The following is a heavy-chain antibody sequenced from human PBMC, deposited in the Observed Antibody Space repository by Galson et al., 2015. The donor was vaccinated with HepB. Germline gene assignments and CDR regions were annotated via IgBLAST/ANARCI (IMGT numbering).Heavy chain of an antibody. Sequence: SLRLSCAASGFTFSSYAMSWVRQAPGKGLEWVSAISGSGGSTYYADSVKGRFTISRDNSKNTLYLQMNSLRAEDTAVYYCAGGGGSYWVLGMDVWGQGTTVTVSS. D-gene: IGHD1-26*01. CDR1: GFTFSSYA. V-gene: IGHV3-23*01. CDR2: ISGSGGST. J-gene: IGHJ6*02. CDR3: AGGGGSYWVLGMDV.